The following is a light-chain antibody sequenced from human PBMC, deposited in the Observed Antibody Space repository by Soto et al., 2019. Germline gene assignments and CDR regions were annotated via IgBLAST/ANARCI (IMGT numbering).Light chain of an antibody. CDR2: GAS. Sequence: EIVMTQSPATPSVSPGERATLSCRASQSVSSNLAWYQQKPGQAPRLLIYGASTRATAIPAWFSGSGSGTDFTLPISSLQSEDFAVYYCQQYNNWPPWTFGQGNKVEIK. V-gene: IGKV3-15*01. CDR3: QQYNNWPPWT. J-gene: IGKJ1*01. CDR1: QSVSSN.